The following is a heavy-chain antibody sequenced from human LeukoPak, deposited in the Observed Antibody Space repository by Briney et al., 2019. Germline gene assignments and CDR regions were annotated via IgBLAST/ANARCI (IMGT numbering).Heavy chain of an antibody. CDR2: IYHSGNT. Sequence: PSETLSLTCTVSGGSVSSGPYYWGWIRQPPGKGLEWIGYIYHSGNTNYNPSLKSRVTISVDRSKNQFSLKLSSVTAADTAVYYCARDGGSYSDIAEYFQHWGQGTLVTVSS. J-gene: IGHJ1*01. D-gene: IGHD4-17*01. CDR1: GGSVSSGPYY. CDR3: ARDGGSYSDIAEYFQH. V-gene: IGHV4-61*01.